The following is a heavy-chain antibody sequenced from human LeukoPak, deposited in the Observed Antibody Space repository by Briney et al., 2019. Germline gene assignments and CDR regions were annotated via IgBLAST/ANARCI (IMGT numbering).Heavy chain of an antibody. Sequence: ASVKVSXKASGYTFTGYYMHWVRQAPGQGLEWMGRINPNSGGTNYAQKFQGRVTMTRDTSISTAYMELSRLRSDDTAVYYCARDPYYYDSSGYYDAFDIWGQGTMVTVSS. V-gene: IGHV1-2*06. CDR1: GYTFTGYY. J-gene: IGHJ3*02. CDR3: ARDPYYYDSSGYYDAFDI. CDR2: INPNSGGT. D-gene: IGHD3-22*01.